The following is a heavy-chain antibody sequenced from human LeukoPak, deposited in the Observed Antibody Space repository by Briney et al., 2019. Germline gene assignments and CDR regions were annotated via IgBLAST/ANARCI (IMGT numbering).Heavy chain of an antibody. CDR1: GFTFSSSW. V-gene: IGHV3-74*01. Sequence: GGSLRLSCAASGFTFSSSWMHWVRQAPGKGLVWVSRINSDGSSTSYADSVKGRFTISRDNAKNTLYLQMNSLRAEDTAVYYCARELGCSGGSCYLSWFDPWGQGTLVTVSS. CDR2: INSDGSST. CDR3: ARELGCSGGSCYLSWFDP. J-gene: IGHJ5*02. D-gene: IGHD2-15*01.